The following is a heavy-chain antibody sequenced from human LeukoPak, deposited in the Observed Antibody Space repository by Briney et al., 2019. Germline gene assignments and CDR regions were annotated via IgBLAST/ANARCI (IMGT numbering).Heavy chain of an antibody. CDR1: GYTFTKYH. Sequence: GASVKVSCKVSGYTFTKYHIYWVRQAPGQGLDVMGWMNPNNGDTNYAQKFHGRVTMTSDTSISTAYMELTGLKSDDTAFYYCATLVEFSRSRYLDPWGQGTLVTVSS. CDR3: ATLVEFSRSRYLDP. V-gene: IGHV1-2*02. J-gene: IGHJ5*02. D-gene: IGHD1-26*01. CDR2: MNPNNGDT.